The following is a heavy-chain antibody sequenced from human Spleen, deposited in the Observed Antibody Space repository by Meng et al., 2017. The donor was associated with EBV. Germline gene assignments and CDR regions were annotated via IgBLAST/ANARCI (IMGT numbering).Heavy chain of an antibody. CDR3: ASNIKAPRY. J-gene: IGHJ4*02. Sequence: WAASVLKPSEPLSLNGVVSGGSFSDYYWTWVRQPSGTGMEWSGEINHSPITSYHPSLRSRVTISVDTSKNQFSLKLTSVTAADTAVYYCASNIKAPRYWGQGTLVTVSS. D-gene: IGHD2/OR15-2a*01. CDR2: INHSPIT. V-gene: IGHV4-34*01. CDR1: GGSFSDYY.